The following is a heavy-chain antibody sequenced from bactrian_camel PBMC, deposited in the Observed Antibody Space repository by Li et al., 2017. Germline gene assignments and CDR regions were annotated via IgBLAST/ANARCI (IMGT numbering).Heavy chain of an antibody. J-gene: IGHJ4*01. CDR1: GYTNRRRC. CDR3: VKSGLYTVFDFEV. V-gene: IGHV3S26*01. D-gene: IGHD1*01. Sequence: HVQLVESGGGSVQAGGSLRLSCSASGYTNRRRCVGWFRQAPGKEREWFTTIDSDGTTSYADAVKDRFTIFKDNAKNILYLQMNSLKLEDTAVYYCVKSGLYTVFDFEVWGQGTQVTVS. CDR2: IDSDGTT.